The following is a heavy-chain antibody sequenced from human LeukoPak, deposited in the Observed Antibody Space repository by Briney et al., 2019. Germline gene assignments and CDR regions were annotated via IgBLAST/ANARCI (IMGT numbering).Heavy chain of an antibody. V-gene: IGHV3-66*01. D-gene: IGHD6-19*01. CDR1: GFTVSSNY. CDR2: IYSGGNT. CDR3: ARDYSSGHPEGYFDL. J-gene: IGHJ2*01. Sequence: GGSLRLSCAASGFTVSSNYMSWVRQAPGKGLEWVSVIYSGGNTYYADSVKGRFTISRDNSKNTLNLQMNSLRAEDTAVYYCARDYSSGHPEGYFDLWGRGTLVTVSS.